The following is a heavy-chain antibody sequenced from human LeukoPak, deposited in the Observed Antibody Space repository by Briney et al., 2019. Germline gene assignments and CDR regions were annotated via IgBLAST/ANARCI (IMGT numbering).Heavy chain of an antibody. CDR3: ARSPRGGYCSGGSCYYYYYMDV. Sequence: SETLSLTCTVSGGSISGYYWSWIRQSPGKGLESIGFIYYTGSTNYNPSLRSRVTISVDTSKNQFSLKLSSVTAADTAVYYCARSPRGGYCSGGSCYYYYYMDVWGKGTTVTISS. D-gene: IGHD2-15*01. V-gene: IGHV4-59*08. CDR1: GGSISGYY. J-gene: IGHJ6*03. CDR2: IYYTGST.